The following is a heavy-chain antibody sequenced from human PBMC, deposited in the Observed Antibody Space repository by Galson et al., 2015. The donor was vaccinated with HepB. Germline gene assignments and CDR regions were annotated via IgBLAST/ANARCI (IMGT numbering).Heavy chain of an antibody. J-gene: IGHJ3*02. Sequence: SVKASCKASGGSFNTYAINWLRQAPGQGLEWMGGIIPTFDTPIYAQRFQDRVTITADKSTSTAYMELSSLTSDDTALYYCARDRTHYYDTSGYSGAFEIWGQGTMVTVSS. CDR2: IIPTFDTP. V-gene: IGHV1-69*06. CDR1: GGSFNTYA. D-gene: IGHD3-22*01. CDR3: ARDRTHYYDTSGYSGAFEI.